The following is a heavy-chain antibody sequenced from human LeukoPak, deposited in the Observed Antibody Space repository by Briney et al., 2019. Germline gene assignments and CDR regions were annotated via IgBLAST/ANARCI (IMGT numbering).Heavy chain of an antibody. CDR2: IIPIFGSA. CDR1: GGTFSSYA. Sequence: GASVKVSCKASGGTFSSYAISWVRQAPGQGLEWMGGIIPIFGSANYAQKFQGRVTITADESTSTAYMELSSLRSEDTAVYYCAAADYGDYEFDYWGQGTLVTVSS. D-gene: IGHD4-17*01. CDR3: AAADYGDYEFDY. J-gene: IGHJ4*02. V-gene: IGHV1-69*13.